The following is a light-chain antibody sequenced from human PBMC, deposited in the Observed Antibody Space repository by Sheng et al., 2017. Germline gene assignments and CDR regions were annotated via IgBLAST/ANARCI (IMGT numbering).Light chain of an antibody. Sequence: QSALTQPASLSGSPGQSITISCTGTSSNIGDFVSWYQQFPGKVPKLLIFDVSDRPSGVSDRFSGSKSGVTASLTISGLQAEDEADYYCSSVTTSTTLIFGGGTRLTVL. CDR3: SSVTTSTTLI. J-gene: IGLJ2*01. V-gene: IGLV2-14*01. CDR2: DVS. CDR1: SSNIGDF.